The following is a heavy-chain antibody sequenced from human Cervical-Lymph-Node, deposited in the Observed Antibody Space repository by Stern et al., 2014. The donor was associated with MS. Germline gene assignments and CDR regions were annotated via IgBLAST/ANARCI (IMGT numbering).Heavy chain of an antibody. CDR1: GFTFSDYA. J-gene: IGHJ6*02. V-gene: IGHV3-23*01. CDR2: ISGSGGYT. Sequence: EVQLLESGGGLVQPGGALRLSCTASGFTFSDYAMTWVRQAPGKGLEWVSSISGSGGYTIYAESVQGRVNMSRDSSLATLYLQRCDLRAENTAIYHFAKCKTVTGTGYGVDVWGQGTTVVVSS. D-gene: IGHD6-19*01. CDR3: AKCKTVTGTGYGVDV.